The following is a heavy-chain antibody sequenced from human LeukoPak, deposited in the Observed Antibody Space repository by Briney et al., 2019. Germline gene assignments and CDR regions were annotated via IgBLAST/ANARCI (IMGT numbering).Heavy chain of an antibody. CDR3: AREGGITVFGVAQPGGAFDI. CDR1: GYTFTGYY. CDR2: IIPIFGKA. D-gene: IGHD3-3*01. J-gene: IGHJ3*02. Sequence: SVKVSCKASGYTFTGYYMHWVRQAPGQGLEWMGGIIPIFGKAKYAQKVQGRVTMSTDESTSTAYMELSSLRSEDTAVYYCAREGGITVFGVAQPGGAFDIWGQGTMVTVSS. V-gene: IGHV1-69*05.